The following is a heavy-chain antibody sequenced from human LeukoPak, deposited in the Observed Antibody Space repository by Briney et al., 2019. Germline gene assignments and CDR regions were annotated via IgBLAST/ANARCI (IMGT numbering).Heavy chain of an antibody. CDR3: ASPDYGGNSDYFDY. CDR1: GFTFSSYW. J-gene: IGHJ4*02. CDR2: INTDGSST. Sequence: QSGGSLTLSCAASGFTFSSYWMHWVRHAPGKGLVWLSRINTDGSSTSYADSVKGRFTISRDNAKNTLYLQMNSLRAEVTAVYYCASPDYGGNSDYFDYWGQGTLVTVSS. D-gene: IGHD4-23*01. V-gene: IGHV3-74*01.